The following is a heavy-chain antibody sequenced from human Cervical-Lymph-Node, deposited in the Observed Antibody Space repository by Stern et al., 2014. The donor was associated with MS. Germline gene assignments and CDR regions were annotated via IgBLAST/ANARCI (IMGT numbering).Heavy chain of an antibody. Sequence: EVQLVQSGGGVIQPGGSLRLSCTASGFPVSRDYLTWVRQAPGKVLEWVSLITNVGSTFYTDSVKGRFTISRDDSKNTVYLHMTSLRAEDTAMYYCARDTSSPERSDWWGQGTLVTVSS. CDR3: ARDTSSPERSDW. CDR1: GFPVSRDY. CDR2: ITNVGST. V-gene: IGHV3-53*01. D-gene: IGHD1-1*01. J-gene: IGHJ4*02.